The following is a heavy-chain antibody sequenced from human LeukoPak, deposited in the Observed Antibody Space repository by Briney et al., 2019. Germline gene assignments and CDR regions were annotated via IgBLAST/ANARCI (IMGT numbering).Heavy chain of an antibody. J-gene: IGHJ4*02. Sequence: GGSLRLSCAASGFTFSSYAMSWVRQAPGKGLEWVSAISGSGGSTYYADSVKGRFTISRDNSKNTLYLQMNSLRAEDTAVYYCAKDRSDSSTWYAGSHWGQGTLVTVSS. CDR1: GFTFSSYA. CDR2: ISGSGGST. D-gene: IGHD6-13*01. V-gene: IGHV3-23*01. CDR3: AKDRSDSSTWYAGSH.